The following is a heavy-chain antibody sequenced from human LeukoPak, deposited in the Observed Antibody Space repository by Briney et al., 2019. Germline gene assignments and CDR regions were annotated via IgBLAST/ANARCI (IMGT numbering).Heavy chain of an antibody. V-gene: IGHV5-51*01. CDR3: ARQTIAAAPDY. D-gene: IGHD6-13*01. CDR2: IYPGDSDT. J-gene: IGHJ4*02. Sequence: GESLKISCXGSGYSFTSYWIGWVRQMPGKGLEWMGIIYPGDSDTRYSPSFQGQVTISADKSISTAYLQWSNLKASDTAMYYCARQTIAAAPDYWGQGTLVTVSS. CDR1: GYSFTSYW.